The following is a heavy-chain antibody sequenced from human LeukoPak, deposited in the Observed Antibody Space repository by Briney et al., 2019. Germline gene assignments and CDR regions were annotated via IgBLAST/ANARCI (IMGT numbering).Heavy chain of an antibody. J-gene: IGHJ3*02. CDR1: GFTFSRFA. Sequence: GGSLRLSCAVSGFTFSRFAMNWVRQAPGQGLEWISIISGSGGSAYYADSVKGRSIISRDNFKNTVNLEMSSLRAEDTAVYYCVPEGFDIWGQGTMVTVSS. V-gene: IGHV3-23*01. CDR2: ISGSGGSA. CDR3: VPEGFDI.